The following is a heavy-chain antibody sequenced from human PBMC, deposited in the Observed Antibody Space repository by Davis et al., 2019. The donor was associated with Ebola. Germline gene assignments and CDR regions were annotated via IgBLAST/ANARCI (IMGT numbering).Heavy chain of an antibody. CDR1: GGSISSSSYY. CDR3: ARHYPQQLYTSFDY. D-gene: IGHD1-1*01. Sequence: PSETLSLTCTVSGGSISSSSYYWGWIRQPPGKGLEWIGSIYYSGSTYYNPSLKSRVTISVDTSKNQFSLKLSSVTAADTAVYYCARHYPQQLYTSFDYWGQGTLVTVSS. V-gene: IGHV4-39*07. J-gene: IGHJ4*02. CDR2: IYYSGST.